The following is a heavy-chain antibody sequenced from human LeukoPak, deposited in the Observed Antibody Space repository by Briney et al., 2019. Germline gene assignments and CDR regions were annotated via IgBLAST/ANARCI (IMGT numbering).Heavy chain of an antibody. D-gene: IGHD6-19*01. CDR2: IIPIFGTA. CDR3: ARDQGSGWSDAFDI. V-gene: IGHV1-69*06. Sequence: SVKVSCKASGGTFSSYAISWVRQAPGQGLEWMGGIIPIFGTANYAQKFQGRVTITADKSTSTAYMELSSLRSEDTAVYYCARDQGSGWSDAFDIWGQGTMVTVSS. J-gene: IGHJ3*02. CDR1: GGTFSSYA.